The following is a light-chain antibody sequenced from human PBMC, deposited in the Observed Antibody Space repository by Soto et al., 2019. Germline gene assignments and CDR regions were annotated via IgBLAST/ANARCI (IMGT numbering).Light chain of an antibody. CDR1: SGSIASNY. J-gene: IGLJ2*01. CDR2: EDN. Sequence: NFMLTQPHSVSESPGKTVTISCTGSSGSIASNYVQWYQQRPGGVPTTVIYEDNQRPSGVPDRFSGSIDSSSNSASLTISGLKTEDEADYYCQSYDTSTVVFGGGTKLTVL. CDR3: QSYDTSTVV. V-gene: IGLV6-57*02.